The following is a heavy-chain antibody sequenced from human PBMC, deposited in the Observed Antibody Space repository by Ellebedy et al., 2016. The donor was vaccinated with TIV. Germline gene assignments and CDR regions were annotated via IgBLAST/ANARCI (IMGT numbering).Heavy chain of an antibody. V-gene: IGHV4-59*01. CDR3: ARVVWQLPVSYAFDI. Sequence: MPSETLSLTCTVSGGSISSYYWSWIRQPPGKGLEWIGYIYYSGSTNYNPSLKSRVTISVDTSKNQFSLKLSSVTTADTAVYYCARVVWQLPVSYAFDIWGQGTMITVPS. CDR2: IYYSGST. J-gene: IGHJ3*02. CDR1: GGSISSYY. D-gene: IGHD2-15*01.